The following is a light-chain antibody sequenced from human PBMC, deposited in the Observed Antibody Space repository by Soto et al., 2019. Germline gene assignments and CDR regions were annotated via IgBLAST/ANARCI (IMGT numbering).Light chain of an antibody. CDR1: QSVSSY. Sequence: EIVLTQSPATLSLSPGERATLSCRASQSVSSYLAWYQQKPGQAPRLLIYDASNGATGIPARFSGSGSGTDSTLTLSSLEPEHFAVYYCQQRSNWPFTFGPGTQFDIK. CDR3: QQRSNWPFT. J-gene: IGKJ3*01. V-gene: IGKV3-11*01. CDR2: DAS.